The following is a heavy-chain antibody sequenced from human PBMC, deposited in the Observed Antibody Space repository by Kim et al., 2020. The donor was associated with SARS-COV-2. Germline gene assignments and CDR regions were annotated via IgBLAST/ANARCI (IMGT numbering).Heavy chain of an antibody. CDR2: IKHDGRER. J-gene: IGHJ4*01. CDR3: ARGGAYYGSGIPFDY. Sequence: GGSLRLSCAASGFTFRVHWMSWVRQAPGKGLEWVASIKHDGRERFYVDSVKDRFSISRDDTQSSVSLQMTSLSPEDTAVYYCARGGAYYGSGIPFDYWG. D-gene: IGHD3-10*01. V-gene: IGHV3-7*01. CDR1: GFTFRVHW.